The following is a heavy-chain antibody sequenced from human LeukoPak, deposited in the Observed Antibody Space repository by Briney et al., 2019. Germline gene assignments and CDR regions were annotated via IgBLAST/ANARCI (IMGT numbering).Heavy chain of an antibody. Sequence: GGSLRLSCAASGFTFSQHWMSWVRQAPGKGLEWMANISPDGSAKFYVDTVKGRFSISRDNAKSSLYLQVNSLRAEDTAVYYCARDYNWGWGPWGQGTLVTVSS. D-gene: IGHD3-16*01. J-gene: IGHJ5*02. CDR2: ISPDGSAK. V-gene: IGHV3-7*01. CDR3: ARDYNWGWGP. CDR1: GFTFSQHW.